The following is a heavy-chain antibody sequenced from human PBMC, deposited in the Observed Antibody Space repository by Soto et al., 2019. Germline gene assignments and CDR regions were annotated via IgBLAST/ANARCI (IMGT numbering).Heavy chain of an antibody. J-gene: IGHJ4*02. CDR1: GFTFSSYW. CDR2: IKSDGSGT. CDR3: ARGDGERYDGNGYLGRH. D-gene: IGHD3-22*01. V-gene: IGHV3-74*01. Sequence: EVQLVESGGGLVQPGESLTLSCAASGFTFSSYWRHWVRQAPGKGLVWVSRIKSDGSGTYYADSVKGRLTISRDNAKKTPYLQMNSLRVEDTAVYFCARGDGERYDGNGYLGRHWGQGPLVTVSS.